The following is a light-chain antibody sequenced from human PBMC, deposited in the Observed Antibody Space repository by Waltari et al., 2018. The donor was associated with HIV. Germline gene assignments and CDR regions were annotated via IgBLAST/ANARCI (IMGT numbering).Light chain of an antibody. J-gene: IGLJ2*01. CDR3: HSRGSSGSHVV. CDR1: SRRRYY. Sequence: SSELTQDPSVSVAVGQTVRITCQGDSRRRYYSSWYKQQSGQAPVVVVFGRNYRPSGIPALFSGSGSGNTATLTITGAEADGEAYYNCHSRGSSGSHVVLGGGNKVTVL. V-gene: IGLV3-19*01. CDR2: GRN.